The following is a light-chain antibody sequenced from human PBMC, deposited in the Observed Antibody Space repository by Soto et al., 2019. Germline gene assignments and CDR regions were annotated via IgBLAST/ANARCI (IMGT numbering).Light chain of an antibody. CDR1: QGIRND. Sequence: AIQMTQSPSSLSASVGDRVTITCRASQGIRNDLGWYQDKPGKAPKLLIYAASSLQPGVPTRFSGSGSGTDFNLTITSLEPEDFATYYCLQDYNYPRTFGQGTKVEIK. CDR3: LQDYNYPRT. CDR2: AAS. J-gene: IGKJ1*01. V-gene: IGKV1-6*01.